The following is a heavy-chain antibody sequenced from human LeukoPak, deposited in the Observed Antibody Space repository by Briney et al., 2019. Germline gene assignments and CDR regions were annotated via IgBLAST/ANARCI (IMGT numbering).Heavy chain of an antibody. V-gene: IGHV4-59*01. Sequence: PSETLSLTCSVSGGSISSYYWNWIRQPPGKGLEWIGYIYYSGSTTYNPSLKSRFTISVDTSQNRFSLKLSSVTAADTAVYYCARTTEGGYTYDYFYYYYMDVWGKGTTVTISS. CDR2: IYYSGST. D-gene: IGHD5-18*01. J-gene: IGHJ6*03. CDR1: GGSISSYY. CDR3: ARTTEGGYTYDYFYYYYMDV.